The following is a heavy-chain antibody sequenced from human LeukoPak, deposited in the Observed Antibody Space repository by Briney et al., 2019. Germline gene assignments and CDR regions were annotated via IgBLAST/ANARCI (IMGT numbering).Heavy chain of an antibody. CDR3: ATVPSQRITDC. CDR2: IIPILGIA. CDR1: GGTFSSYA. J-gene: IGHJ4*02. Sequence: SVKVSCKASGGTFSSYAISWVRQAPGQGLEWMGRIIPILGIANYAQKFQGRVTMTEDTSTDTAYMELSSLRSEDTAVYYCATVPSQRITDCWGQGTLVTVSS. D-gene: IGHD3-10*01. V-gene: IGHV1-69*04.